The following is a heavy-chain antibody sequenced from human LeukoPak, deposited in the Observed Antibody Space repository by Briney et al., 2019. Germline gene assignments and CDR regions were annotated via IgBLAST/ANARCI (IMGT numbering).Heavy chain of an antibody. CDR3: ARAINYYGSGSYYSPRWLRDYYYYYMDV. D-gene: IGHD3-10*01. V-gene: IGHV4-61*10. CDR1: SGSISSGRYY. Sequence: SETLSLTCTVSSGSISSGRYYWSWIRQPAGKGLEWIGRIYSSGSTKYNPSLRSRVTISVDTSKNQFSLKLSSVTAADTAVYYCARAINYYGSGSYYSPRWLRDYYYYYMDVWGKGTTVTISS. J-gene: IGHJ6*03. CDR2: IYSSGST.